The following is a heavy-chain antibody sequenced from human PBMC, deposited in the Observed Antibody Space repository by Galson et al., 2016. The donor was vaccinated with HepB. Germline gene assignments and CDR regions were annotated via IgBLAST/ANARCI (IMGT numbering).Heavy chain of an antibody. V-gene: IGHV1-69*13. D-gene: IGHD4-23*01. CDR1: GGTFSNNA. J-gene: IGHJ6*02. CDR2: IIPIFGTA. CDR3: ARGTQLRWTRDDSYYGMDV. Sequence: SVKVSCKASGGTFSNNAFSWVRQAPGLGLEWMGGIIPIFGTADYAQKFKGRVTITADESTNTAYMEVSSLRSADTAIYYCARGTQLRWTRDDSYYGMDVWGPGTTVTVS.